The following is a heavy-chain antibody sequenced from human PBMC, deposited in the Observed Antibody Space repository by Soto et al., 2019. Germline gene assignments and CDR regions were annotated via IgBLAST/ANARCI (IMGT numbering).Heavy chain of an antibody. CDR2: ISGSGGST. Sequence: LRLSCAASGFSFSSYAINWVRQAPGKGLEWVSAISGSGGSTYYADSVKGRFTISRDNSKNTLYLQMNSLRAEDTAVYYCAKCLSTIDYWGQGTLVTVSS. D-gene: IGHD5-12*01. CDR3: AKCLSTIDY. CDR1: GFSFSSYA. J-gene: IGHJ4*02. V-gene: IGHV3-23*01.